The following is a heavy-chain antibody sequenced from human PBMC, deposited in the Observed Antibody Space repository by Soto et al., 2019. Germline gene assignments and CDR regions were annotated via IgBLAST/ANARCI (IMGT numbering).Heavy chain of an antibody. CDR1: GFTFSHYG. V-gene: IGHV3-30*03. CDR2: ISYDGSNK. D-gene: IGHD2-2*01. J-gene: IGHJ4*02. Sequence: QVQFVESGGGVVQPGRSLRLSCAASGFTFSHYGIHWVRQAPGKGLERLAGISYDGSNKHYADSVKGRFTVSRAHSKHTLYLQMNSLRAEDTAVYFCASYSAKYQAPIHYSGQGTLVTVSS. CDR3: ASYSAKYQAPIHY.